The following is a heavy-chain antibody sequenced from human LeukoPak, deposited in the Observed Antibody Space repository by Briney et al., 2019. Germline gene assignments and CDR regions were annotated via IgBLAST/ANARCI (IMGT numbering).Heavy chain of an antibody. CDR3: ARQGVRWQRWLQSMKTLPYYFDY. J-gene: IGHJ4*02. Sequence: SETLSLTCTVSGGSISSSSYYWGWIRQPPGKGLEWIGSIYYSGSTYYNPSLKSRVTISVDTSKNQFSLKLSSVTAADTAVYYCARQGVRWQRWLQSMKTLPYYFDYWGQGTLVTVSS. V-gene: IGHV4-39*01. D-gene: IGHD5-24*01. CDR2: IYYSGST. CDR1: GGSISSSSYY.